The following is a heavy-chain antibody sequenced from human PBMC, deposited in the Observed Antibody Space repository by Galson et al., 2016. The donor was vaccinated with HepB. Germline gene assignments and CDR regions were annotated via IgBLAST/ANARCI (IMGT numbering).Heavy chain of an antibody. Sequence: TLSLTCAVSGGSISSSHWWSWVRQPPGKGLEWIGEIYHSGSTNYTPSLKSRVTISVDKSKNHFSLKLRSVTAADTAVYYCARGDHYYYYAMDVWGQGTTVTVSS. V-gene: IGHV4-4*02. CDR3: ARGDHYYYYAMDV. CDR1: GGSISSSHW. CDR2: IYHSGST. J-gene: IGHJ6*02.